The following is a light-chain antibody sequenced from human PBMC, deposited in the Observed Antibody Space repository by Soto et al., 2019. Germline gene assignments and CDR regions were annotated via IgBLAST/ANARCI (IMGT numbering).Light chain of an antibody. CDR3: HKYKSAPYT. CDR1: QGIANH. CDR2: AAS. V-gene: IGKV1-27*01. J-gene: IGKJ3*01. Sequence: DIQMTQSPSYLSASVGDRVTITCRASQGIANHLAWYQQKPGKAPKLLIYAASTLQSGVPSRFSGSGFGTDFTLTNSSLQPEDVANYYCHKYKSAPYTFGPGTKVDI.